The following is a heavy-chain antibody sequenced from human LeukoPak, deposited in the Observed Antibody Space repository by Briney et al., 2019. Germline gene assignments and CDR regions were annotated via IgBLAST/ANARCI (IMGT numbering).Heavy chain of an antibody. V-gene: IGHV1-2*02. Sequence: ASVKVSFKASGYTFTGYYMHWVRQAPGQGLEWMGWINPNSGGTNYAQKFQGRVTMTRDTSISTAYMELSRLRSDDTAVYYCARVRRIAVAGHDAFDIWGQGTMVTVSS. CDR3: ARVRRIAVAGHDAFDI. CDR1: GYTFTGYY. J-gene: IGHJ3*02. D-gene: IGHD6-19*01. CDR2: INPNSGGT.